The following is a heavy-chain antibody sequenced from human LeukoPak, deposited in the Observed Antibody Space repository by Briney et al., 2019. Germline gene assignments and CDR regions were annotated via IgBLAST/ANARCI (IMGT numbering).Heavy chain of an antibody. CDR2: IKSKTDGGTP. V-gene: IGHV3-15*01. J-gene: IGHJ4*02. CDR3: TTDLGGDFDY. CDR1: GFTYNDAR. D-gene: IGHD3-16*01. Sequence: PGGSLRLPCAASGFTYNDARMRGVRQAPGKGLEWVGRIKSKTDGGTPDYAAPVKGRLTISRDDSKNTLYLQMNSLKTEDTAVYYGTTDLGGDFDYWGQGTLDTVSS.